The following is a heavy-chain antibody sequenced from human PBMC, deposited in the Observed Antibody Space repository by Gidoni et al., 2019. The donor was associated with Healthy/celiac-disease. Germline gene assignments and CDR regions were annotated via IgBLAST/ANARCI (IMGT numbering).Heavy chain of an antibody. J-gene: IGHJ4*02. CDR1: GFTFSSYA. V-gene: IGHV3-30-3*01. CDR2: ISYDGSNK. D-gene: IGHD1-26*01. Sequence: QVHMVESGGGVVHPGRYLRHSRPASGFTFSSYAMHWVRQAPGKGLEWVAVISYDGSNKYYADSVKGRFTISRDNSKNTLYLQMNSLRAEDTAVYYCARGRWELPPFDGWGQGTLVTVSS. CDR3: ARGRWELPPFDG.